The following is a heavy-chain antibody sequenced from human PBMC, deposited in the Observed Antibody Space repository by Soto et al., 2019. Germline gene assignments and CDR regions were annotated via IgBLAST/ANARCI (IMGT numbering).Heavy chain of an antibody. CDR1: GFTFSSYG. Sequence: QVQLVESGGGVVQPGRSLRLSCAASGFTFSSYGMHWVRQAPGKGLEWVAVISYDGSNKYYADSVKGRFTISRDNSKNTLYLQMNSLRAEDTAVYYCAKDPRGDNWNFGGVDYWGQGTLVTVSS. V-gene: IGHV3-30*18. J-gene: IGHJ4*02. CDR3: AKDPRGDNWNFGGVDY. D-gene: IGHD1-20*01. CDR2: ISYDGSNK.